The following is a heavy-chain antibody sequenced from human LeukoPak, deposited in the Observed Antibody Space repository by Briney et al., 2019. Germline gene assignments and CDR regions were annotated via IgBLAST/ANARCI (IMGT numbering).Heavy chain of an antibody. D-gene: IGHD3-22*01. CDR1: GFTFSGSA. CDR3: TSSDYYDSSGYSSFDY. CDR2: IRSKANSYAT. Sequence: GGSLKLSCAASGFTFSGSAMHWVRQASGKGLEWVGRIRSKANSYATAYAASVKGRFTISRDDSKNTAYLQMNSLKTEDTAVYYCTSSDYYDSSGYSSFDYWGQGTLVTVSS. J-gene: IGHJ4*02. V-gene: IGHV3-73*01.